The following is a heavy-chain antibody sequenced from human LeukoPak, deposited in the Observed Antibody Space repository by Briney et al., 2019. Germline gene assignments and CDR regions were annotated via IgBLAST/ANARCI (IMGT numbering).Heavy chain of an antibody. J-gene: IGHJ4*02. Sequence: SETLSLTCTVSGGSVSNYFWSWIRQPPGKGLEWIGYIYHSGSTYYNPSLKSRVTISVDRSKNQFSLKLSSVTAADTAVYYCARDQGGSPDYWGQGTLVTVSS. CDR3: ARDQGGSPDY. V-gene: IGHV4-59*02. CDR2: IYHSGST. D-gene: IGHD1-26*01. CDR1: GGSVSNYF.